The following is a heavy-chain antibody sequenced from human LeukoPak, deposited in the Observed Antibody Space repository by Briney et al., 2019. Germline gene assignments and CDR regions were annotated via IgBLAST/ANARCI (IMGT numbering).Heavy chain of an antibody. CDR2: ISGSGGIT. CDR3: PKGLTHWGFWLFDDY. Sequence: GGSLRLSCAASGFTFSSYAMRWVRQAPGKGLEWVSAISGSGGITYYADSVKGRYTISRDNSKNTLYLQMNSLRAEDTAVYYCPKGLTHWGFWLFDDYWGQGTLVTVSS. V-gene: IGHV3-23*01. J-gene: IGHJ4*02. CDR1: GFTFSSYA. D-gene: IGHD7-27*01.